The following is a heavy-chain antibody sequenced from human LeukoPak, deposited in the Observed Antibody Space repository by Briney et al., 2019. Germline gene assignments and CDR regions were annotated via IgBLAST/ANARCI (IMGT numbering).Heavy chain of an antibody. CDR2: IYTSGST. J-gene: IGHJ3*02. CDR1: GGSFSGYY. CDR3: ARDYYDSSGYWYGAFDI. D-gene: IGHD3-22*01. V-gene: IGHV4-4*07. Sequence: SETLSLTCAVYGGSFSGYYWSWIRQPPGKGLEWIGRIYTSGSTNYNPFLKSRVTMSVDTSKNQFSLKLSSVTAADTAVYYCARDYYDSSGYWYGAFDIWGQGTRVTVSS.